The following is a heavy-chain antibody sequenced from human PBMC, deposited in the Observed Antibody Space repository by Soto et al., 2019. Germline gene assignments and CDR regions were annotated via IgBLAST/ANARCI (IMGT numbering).Heavy chain of an antibody. CDR3: ARRVAAAGNYSDY. J-gene: IGHJ4*02. V-gene: IGHV4-39*01. D-gene: IGHD6-13*01. CDR1: GGSISSSSYY. Sequence: QLQLQESGPGLVKPSETLSLTCTVSGGSISSSSYYWGWIRQPPGKGLEWIGSIYYSGSTYYNPSLKSRVTISVDTSKNQFSLKLSSVTAADTAVYYCARRVAAAGNYSDYWGQGTLVTVSS. CDR2: IYYSGST.